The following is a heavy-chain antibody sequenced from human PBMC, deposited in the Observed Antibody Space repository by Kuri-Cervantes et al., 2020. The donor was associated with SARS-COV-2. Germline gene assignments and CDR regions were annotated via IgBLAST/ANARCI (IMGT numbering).Heavy chain of an antibody. CDR3: ARDLLNYYDSSGYGY. Sequence: GESLKISCAASGFTFSSYAMSWVCQAPGKGLEWVSAISGSGGSTYYADSVKGRFTISRDNSKNTLYLQMNSLRAEDTAVYYCARDLLNYYDSSGYGYWGQGTLVTVSS. CDR2: ISGSGGST. CDR1: GFTFSSYA. D-gene: IGHD3-22*01. J-gene: IGHJ4*02. V-gene: IGHV3-23*01.